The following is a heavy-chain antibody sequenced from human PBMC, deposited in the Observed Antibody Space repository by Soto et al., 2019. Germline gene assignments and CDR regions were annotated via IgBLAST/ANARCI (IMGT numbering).Heavy chain of an antibody. CDR3: VKPPVITASYYYYDMDV. CDR1: GFTFSTYP. CDR2: ISGSGISK. J-gene: IGHJ6*02. Sequence: PGGSLRLSCAASGFTFSTYPMSWVRQAPGKGLEWVSGISGSGISKYYTDSVKGRFTISRDNSKNTVFLQMNSLRDEDTAVYYCVKPPVITASYYYYDMDVWGQGTTVTVSS. V-gene: IGHV3-23*01. D-gene: IGHD4-4*01.